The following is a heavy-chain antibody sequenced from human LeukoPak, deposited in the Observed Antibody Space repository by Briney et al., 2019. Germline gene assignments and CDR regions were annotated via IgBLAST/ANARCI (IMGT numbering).Heavy chain of an antibody. D-gene: IGHD6-19*01. CDR1: ELTFSRYG. J-gene: IGHJ4*02. V-gene: IGHV3-30*02. CDR3: ARILDSAWGELGY. Sequence: GGSLRLSCAASELTFSRYGMHWVRQAPGKGLEWVAFIRYDASDKYYADSVKGRFTISRDNSKNTLSLQMSSLRAEDTAVYYCARILDSAWGELGYWGQGTLVTVSS. CDR2: IRYDASDK.